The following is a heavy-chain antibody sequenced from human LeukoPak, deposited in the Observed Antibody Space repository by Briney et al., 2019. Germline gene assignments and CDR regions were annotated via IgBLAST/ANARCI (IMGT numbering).Heavy chain of an antibody. Sequence: SETLSLTCAVSGYSISSGYYWGWIRQPPGKGLEWIGRIYDTGSTYYNPSLKSRVTISVDTSKNQFSLKLSSVTAADTAVYCCARISGSYFDYWGQGTLVTVSS. V-gene: IGHV4-38-2*01. J-gene: IGHJ4*02. CDR3: ARISGSYFDY. CDR1: GYSISSGYY. D-gene: IGHD1-26*01. CDR2: IYDTGST.